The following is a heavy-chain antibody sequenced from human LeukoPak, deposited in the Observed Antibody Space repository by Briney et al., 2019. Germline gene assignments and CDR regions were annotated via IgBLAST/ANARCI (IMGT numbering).Heavy chain of an antibody. CDR3: ARATNWNYDC. CDR1: GFTVSSNY. V-gene: IGHV3-66*01. D-gene: IGHD1-7*01. J-gene: IGHJ4*02. CDR2: IYSGGST. Sequence: GGSLRPSCAASGFTVSSNYMSWVRQAPGKGLEWVSVIYSGGSTYYADSVKGRFTISRDNSKNTLYLQMNSLRAEDTAVYYCARATNWNYDCWGQGTLVTVSS.